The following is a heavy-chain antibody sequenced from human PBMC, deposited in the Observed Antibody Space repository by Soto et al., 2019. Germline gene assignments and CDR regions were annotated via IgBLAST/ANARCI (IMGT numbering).Heavy chain of an antibody. CDR1: GFTFSFYA. J-gene: IGHJ4*02. CDR2: ISYNGRNK. CDR3: ARQAMLGDRSQGYFDS. V-gene: IGHV3-30*04. D-gene: IGHD3-16*01. Sequence: QVQLVESGGDVVQPGRSLRLSCAASGFTFSFYAVHWVRQAPGKGLEWVAVISYNGRNKHYVDSVKGRFTISRDNSQDTMSLQMDSLKPDDTDVYYCARQAMLGDRSQGYFDSGGRGTLVTVSS.